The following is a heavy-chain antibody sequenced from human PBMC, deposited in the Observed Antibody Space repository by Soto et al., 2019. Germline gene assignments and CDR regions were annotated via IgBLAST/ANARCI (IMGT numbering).Heavy chain of an antibody. Sequence: QITLEESAHTLVRPTQPLTLSCIFSGFSLSTGGVAVGWIRQPPGKALEWLALIYWNDDKLYNPSMNTRLTVTKDASKNQVVLTLTNEDPVVAATYYCGGTFRYFHTLCVWG. J-gene: IGHJ3*01. V-gene: IGHV2-5*01. CDR3: GGTFRYFHTLCV. D-gene: IGHD3-16*01. CDR1: GFSLSTGGVA. CDR2: IYWNDDK.